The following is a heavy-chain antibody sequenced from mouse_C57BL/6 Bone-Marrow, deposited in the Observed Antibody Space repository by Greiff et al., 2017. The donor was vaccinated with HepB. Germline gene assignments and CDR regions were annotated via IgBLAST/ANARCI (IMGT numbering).Heavy chain of an antibody. CDR3: ARSPYYYGSRHFDY. Sequence: QVQLQQSGPELVKPGASVKISCKASGYAFSSSWMNWVKQRPGKGLEWIGRIYPGDGDTNYNGKFKGKATLTADKSSSTAYMQLSSLTSEDSAVYFCARSPYYYGSRHFDYWGQGTTLTVSS. V-gene: IGHV1-82*01. CDR2: IYPGDGDT. CDR1: GYAFSSSW. D-gene: IGHD1-1*01. J-gene: IGHJ2*01.